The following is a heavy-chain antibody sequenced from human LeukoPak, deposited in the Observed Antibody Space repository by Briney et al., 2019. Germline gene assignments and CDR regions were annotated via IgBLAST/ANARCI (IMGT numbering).Heavy chain of an antibody. V-gene: IGHV4-59*01. CDR3: ARAPAGDYFDY. Sequence: PPETLSLTCTVSGGSISSYYWSWIRQPPGKGLEWIGYIYYSGSTNYNPSLKSRVTISVDTSKNQFSLKLSSVTAADTAVYFCARAPAGDYFDYWGQGTLVTVSS. CDR1: GGSISSYY. D-gene: IGHD2-2*01. J-gene: IGHJ4*02. CDR2: IYYSGST.